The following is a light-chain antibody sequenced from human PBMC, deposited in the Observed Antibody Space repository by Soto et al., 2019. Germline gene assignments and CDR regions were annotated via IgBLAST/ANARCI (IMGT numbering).Light chain of an antibody. CDR2: EGS. Sequence: QSVLTQPASVSGSPGQSITISCTGTSSDVGSYNLVSWYQQHPGKAPKLMIYEGSKPPSGVSNRFAGSKSGNTASLTISGLQSEDEADYYCCSYAGSSTLYVFGTGTKLTVL. V-gene: IGLV2-23*01. CDR3: CSYAGSSTLYV. J-gene: IGLJ1*01. CDR1: SSDVGSYNL.